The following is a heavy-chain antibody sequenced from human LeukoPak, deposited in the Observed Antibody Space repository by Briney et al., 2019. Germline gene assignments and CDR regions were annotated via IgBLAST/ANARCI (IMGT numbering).Heavy chain of an antibody. D-gene: IGHD6-13*01. J-gene: IGHJ5*02. CDR1: GFTFSSYW. CDR3: AKDSVIAAAGTWGENWFDP. V-gene: IGHV3-30*18. Sequence: GGSLRLSCAASGFTFSSYWMSWVRQAPGKGLEWVAVISYDGSNKYYADSVKGRFTISRDNSKNTLYLQMNSLRAEDTAVYYCAKDSVIAAAGTWGENWFDPWGQGTLVTVSS. CDR2: ISYDGSNK.